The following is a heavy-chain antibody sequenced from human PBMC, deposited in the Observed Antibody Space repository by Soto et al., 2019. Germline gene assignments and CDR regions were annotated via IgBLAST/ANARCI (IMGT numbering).Heavy chain of an antibody. CDR3: ARAETYDSSGYYNNWFDP. CDR2: IYHSGST. Sequence: SETLSLTCAVSGGSISSGGYSWSWIRQPPGKGLEWIGYIYHSGSTYYNPSLKSRVTISVDRSKNQFSLKLSSVTAADTAVYYCARAETYDSSGYYNNWFDPWGQGTLVTVSS. V-gene: IGHV4-30-2*01. CDR1: GGSISSGGYS. J-gene: IGHJ5*02. D-gene: IGHD3-22*01.